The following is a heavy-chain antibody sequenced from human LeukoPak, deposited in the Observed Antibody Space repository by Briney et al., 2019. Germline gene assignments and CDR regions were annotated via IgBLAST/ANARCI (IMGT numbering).Heavy chain of an antibody. J-gene: IGHJ3*02. Sequence: GGSLRLSCAASGFTFSSYAMSWVRQAPGKGLEWVSAISGSGGSTYYADSVKGRFTISRDNSKNTLYLQMNSLRAEDTAVYYCAKDSEVYQLYHGDAFDIWGQGTMVTVSS. V-gene: IGHV3-23*01. D-gene: IGHD2-2*01. CDR1: GFTFSSYA. CDR2: ISGSGGST. CDR3: AKDSEVYQLYHGDAFDI.